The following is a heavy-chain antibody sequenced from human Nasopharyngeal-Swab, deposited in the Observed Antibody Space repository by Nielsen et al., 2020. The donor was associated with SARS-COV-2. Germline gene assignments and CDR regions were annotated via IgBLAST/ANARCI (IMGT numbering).Heavy chain of an antibody. D-gene: IGHD1-1*01. Sequence: ASVTVSCKASGYTFTSNVLNWVRQAPGQGPEYIGWISTKTGAPTYAQAFTGRFVISLDTSVSTTYLQISSLKADDTAVYDCARENQEYANIWIDYWGQGTQVTVSS. CDR2: ISTKTGAP. CDR3: ARENQEYANIWIDY. CDR1: GYTFTSNV. V-gene: IGHV7-4-1*02. J-gene: IGHJ4*02.